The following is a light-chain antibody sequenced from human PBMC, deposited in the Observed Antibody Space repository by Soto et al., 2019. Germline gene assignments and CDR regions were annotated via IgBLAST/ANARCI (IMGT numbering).Light chain of an antibody. Sequence: SALTQSPSSSGSPGQSVTISCNGTSSDVGNYKYVSWYQQHPGKAPKLMIYEVSKRPSGVPDRFSGSKSGNTASLTVSGLQVEDEADYYCSSYAGSNLWVFGGGTKLTVL. J-gene: IGLJ3*02. V-gene: IGLV2-8*01. CDR1: SSDVGNYKY. CDR2: EVS. CDR3: SSYAGSNLWV.